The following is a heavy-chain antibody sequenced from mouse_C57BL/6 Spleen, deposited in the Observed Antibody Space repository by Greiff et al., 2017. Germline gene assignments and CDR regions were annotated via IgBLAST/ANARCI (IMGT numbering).Heavy chain of an antibody. V-gene: IGHV14-3*01. CDR1: GFNIENTY. CDR2: IDPANGNT. CDR3: ARRLTGTGFDY. J-gene: IGHJ2*01. D-gene: IGHD4-1*01. Sequence: EVKLVESVAELVRPGASVKLSCTASGFNIENTYMHWVKQRPEQGLEWIGRIDPANGNTKYAPKFQGKATITADTSSNTAYLQLSSLTSEDTAIYYCARRLTGTGFDYWGQGTTLTVSS.